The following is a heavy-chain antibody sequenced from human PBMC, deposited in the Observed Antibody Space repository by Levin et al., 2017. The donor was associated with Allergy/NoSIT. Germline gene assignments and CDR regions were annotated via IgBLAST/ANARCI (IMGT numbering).Heavy chain of an antibody. CDR3: ARLIVGATLYFDY. D-gene: IGHD1-26*01. CDR2: INPNSGGT. V-gene: IGHV1-2*02. Sequence: ASVKVSCKASGYTFTGYYMHWVRQAPGQGLEWMGWINPNSGGTNYAQKFQGRVTMTRDTSISTAYMELSRLRSDDTAVYYCARLIVGATLYFDYWGQGTLVTVSS. J-gene: IGHJ4*02. CDR1: GYTFTGYY.